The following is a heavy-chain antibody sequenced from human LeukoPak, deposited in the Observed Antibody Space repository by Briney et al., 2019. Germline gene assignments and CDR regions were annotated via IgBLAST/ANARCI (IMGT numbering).Heavy chain of an antibody. CDR2: ISSSGSTI. CDR1: GFTFSSYE. CDR3: ATDDYRGLGY. J-gene: IGHJ4*02. V-gene: IGHV3-48*03. Sequence: PGGSLRLSCAASGFTFSSYEMNWVRQAPGKGLEWVSYISSSGSTIYYADSVKGRFTISRDNAKNSLYLQMNSLRAEDTAVYYCATDDYRGLGYWGRGTLVTVSS. D-gene: IGHD4-11*01.